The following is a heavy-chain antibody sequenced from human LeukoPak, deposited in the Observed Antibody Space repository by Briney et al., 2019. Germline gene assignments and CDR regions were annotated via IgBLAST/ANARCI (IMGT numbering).Heavy chain of an antibody. Sequence: PGGSLRLSCAASGFTFSSYSMNWVRQAPGKGLEWVSSISSSSSYIYYADSLKGRFTISRDNAKNSLYLQMNSLTAEDTAVYYCARDGTSMVRGATHYYYGMDVWGQGTTVTVSS. V-gene: IGHV3-21*01. D-gene: IGHD3-10*01. J-gene: IGHJ6*02. CDR3: ARDGTSMVRGATHYYYGMDV. CDR1: GFTFSSYS. CDR2: ISSSSSYI.